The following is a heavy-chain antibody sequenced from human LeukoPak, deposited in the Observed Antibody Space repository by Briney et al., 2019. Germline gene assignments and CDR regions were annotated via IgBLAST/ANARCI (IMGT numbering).Heavy chain of an antibody. J-gene: IGHJ5*02. CDR2: IWDDGSNK. V-gene: IGHV3-33*01. D-gene: IGHD3-10*01. Sequence: PGGSLRLSCAAAGFTFSSYGMHWVRQAPGKGLGGVAVIWDDGSNKYYADSVKGRFTISRDNSKNTLYLQMNSLRAEDTAVYYCARGIGAITMVRGVIIRSNWFDPWGQGTLVTVSS. CDR1: GFTFSSYG. CDR3: ARGIGAITMVRGVIIRSNWFDP.